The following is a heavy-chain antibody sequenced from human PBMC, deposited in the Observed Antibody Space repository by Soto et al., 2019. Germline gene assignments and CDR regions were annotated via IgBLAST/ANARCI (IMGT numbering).Heavy chain of an antibody. D-gene: IGHD3-10*01. Sequence: EVQLLESGGGLVQPGGSLRLSCAASGFTFSHFAMSWVRQAPGKGLEWVSTLSGGDDSTYYADSVKDRFTISRDNSKNTVYLQLNSLRAEDTAVYYCAKKYHYGSGTYLYYFDYWGQGTLVTVSS. J-gene: IGHJ4*02. CDR1: GFTFSHFA. CDR2: LSGGDDST. CDR3: AKKYHYGSGTYLYYFDY. V-gene: IGHV3-23*01.